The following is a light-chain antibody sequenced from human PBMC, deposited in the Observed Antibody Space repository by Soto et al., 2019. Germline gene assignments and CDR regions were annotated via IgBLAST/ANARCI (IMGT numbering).Light chain of an antibody. CDR3: NSYGSTSTRYV. CDR2: EVS. Sequence: QSALTQPASVSGSPGQSITISCTGTSSDVGGYSYVSWYQQHPGKAPKLMIYEVSYRPSGVSNRFSGSKSGNTASLTISGIQAEDESDYFCNSYGSTSTRYVFGTGTKLTVL. J-gene: IGLJ1*01. V-gene: IGLV2-14*01. CDR1: SSDVGGYSY.